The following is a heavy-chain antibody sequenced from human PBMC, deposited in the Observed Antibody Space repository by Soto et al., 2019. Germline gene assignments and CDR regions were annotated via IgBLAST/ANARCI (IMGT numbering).Heavy chain of an antibody. V-gene: IGHV1-69*01. J-gene: IGHJ1*01. Sequence: QVQLVQSGAEVKKPGSSVKVSCKASGGTFSSYAISWVRQAPGQGLEWMGGIIPIFGTANYAQKFQGRVTITADESTSTAYMELSSQRSEDTAVYYCATSLGDYDSSGYYVAYFQHWGQGTLVTVSS. CDR3: ATSLGDYDSSGYYVAYFQH. CDR1: GGTFSSYA. D-gene: IGHD3-22*01. CDR2: IIPIFGTA.